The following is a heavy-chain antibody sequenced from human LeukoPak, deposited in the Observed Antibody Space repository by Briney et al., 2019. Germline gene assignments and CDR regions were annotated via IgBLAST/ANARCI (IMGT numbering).Heavy chain of an antibody. CDR2: AFVGGDT. D-gene: IGHD5-24*01. Sequence: GGSLRLSCASSGLDVSSTNMSWIRQAPGKGLEWVSTAFVGGDTYYAASVKGRFTLSKDSSRNTMFLQMHGLRPEDTAVYYCARDQLDHWGQGTLVAVSP. J-gene: IGHJ4*02. CDR3: ARDQLDH. V-gene: IGHV3-53*01. CDR1: GLDVSSTN.